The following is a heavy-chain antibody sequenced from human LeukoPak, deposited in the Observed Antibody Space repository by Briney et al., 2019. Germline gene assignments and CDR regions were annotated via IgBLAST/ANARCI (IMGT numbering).Heavy chain of an antibody. D-gene: IGHD4-11*01. CDR1: GFAFNSYT. CDR2: ITSRGTYI. J-gene: IGHJ6*03. Sequence: GGSLRLSCAASGFAFNSYTIKWVRQAPGKGLEWVSAITSRGTYIYNADSVKGRFTTSRDNAENSAYLQMSSLRAEDTAVYYCARVAQGATTENYYYYYMDVWGKGTTVTVSS. V-gene: IGHV3-21*01. CDR3: ARVAQGATTENYYYYYMDV.